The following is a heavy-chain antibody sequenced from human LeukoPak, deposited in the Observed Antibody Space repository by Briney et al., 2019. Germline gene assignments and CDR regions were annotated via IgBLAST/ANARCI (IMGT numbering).Heavy chain of an antibody. CDR1: GFTFSSYW. J-gene: IGHJ4*02. CDR2: IKQDGTET. V-gene: IGHV3-7*01. CDR3: MGGRGWLPEN. Sequence: GGSLRLSCAASGFTFSSYWMNWVRQAPGKGLEWVAIIKQDGTETFYVDSVKGRFTISRDNVKNSLYLQMNSLRIEDAAVYYCMGGRGWLPENWGQGTLVTVST. D-gene: IGHD3-22*01.